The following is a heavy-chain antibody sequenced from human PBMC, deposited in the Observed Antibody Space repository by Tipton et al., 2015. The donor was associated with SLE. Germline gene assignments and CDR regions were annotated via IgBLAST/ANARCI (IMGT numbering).Heavy chain of an antibody. V-gene: IGHV4-59*01. J-gene: IGHJ4*02. CDR1: GGSISSYY. Sequence: TLSLTCTVSGGSISSYYWSWIRQPPGKGLEWIGYIYYSGSTNYNPSLKSRVTISVDTSKNQFSLKLSSVTAADTAVYYCARGPAAGYFDYWGQRTLVTVSS. CDR3: ARGPAAGYFDY. D-gene: IGHD3-10*01. CDR2: IYYSGST.